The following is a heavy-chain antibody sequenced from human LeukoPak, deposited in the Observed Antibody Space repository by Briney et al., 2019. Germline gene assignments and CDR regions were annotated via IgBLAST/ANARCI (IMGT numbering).Heavy chain of an antibody. V-gene: IGHV3-21*01. Sequence: GGSLRLSCAASGFNFSSYRMNWVRQAPGKGLEWVSSISSSSSYIYYADSLKGRFTISRDNAKNSLYLQMNSLRAEDTAVYYCARVGNYASGSYYRGAFDIWGQGTMVTVSS. CDR2: ISSSSSYI. CDR1: GFNFSSYR. J-gene: IGHJ3*02. CDR3: ARVGNYASGSYYRGAFDI. D-gene: IGHD3-10*01.